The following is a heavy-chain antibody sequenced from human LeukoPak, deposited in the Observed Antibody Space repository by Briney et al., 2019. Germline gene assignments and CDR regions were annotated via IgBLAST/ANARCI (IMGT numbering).Heavy chain of an antibody. CDR1: GGSISSGSYY. CDR2: IDTSGTT. J-gene: IGHJ4*02. D-gene: IGHD3-10*01. CDR3: ARDAKYYYGSRTFFFYEY. Sequence: SETLSLTCTVSGGSISSGSYYWSWIRQPAGKGLEWIGHIDTSGTTNYNPSLKSRVTMSTDTSKNQFSLKLSSVTAADTAIYYCARDAKYYYGSRTFFFYEYWGQGTLLTVSS. V-gene: IGHV4-61*09.